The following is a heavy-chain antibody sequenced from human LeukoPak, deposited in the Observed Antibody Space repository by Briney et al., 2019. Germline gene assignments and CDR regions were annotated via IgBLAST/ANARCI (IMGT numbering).Heavy chain of an antibody. Sequence: GGSLRLSCAASGFTFSDYYMSWIRQAPGKGLEWVSYISSSGSTIYYADSVKGRFTISRDNAKNSLYLQMNSLRAEDTAVYYCARDYCSSTSCYRPPAFDYWGQGTLVTVSS. CDR3: ARDYCSSTSCYRPPAFDY. V-gene: IGHV3-11*04. CDR1: GFTFSDYY. J-gene: IGHJ4*02. CDR2: ISSSGSTI. D-gene: IGHD2-2*02.